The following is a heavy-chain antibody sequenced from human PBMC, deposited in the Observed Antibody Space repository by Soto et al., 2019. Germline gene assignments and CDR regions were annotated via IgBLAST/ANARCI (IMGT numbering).Heavy chain of an antibody. CDR2: INHSGST. Sequence: PSETLSLTCAVYGGSFSGYYWSWIRQPPGKGLEWIGEINHSGSTNYNPSLKSRVTISVDTSKNQFSLKLSSVTAADTAVYYCARAPPWGGDWNYGWFDPWGQGTLVTVS. V-gene: IGHV4-34*01. CDR3: ARAPPWGGDWNYGWFDP. J-gene: IGHJ5*02. CDR1: GGSFSGYY. D-gene: IGHD1-7*01.